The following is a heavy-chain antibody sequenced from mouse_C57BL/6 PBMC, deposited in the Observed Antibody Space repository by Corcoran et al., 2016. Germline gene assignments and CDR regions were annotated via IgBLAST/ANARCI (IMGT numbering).Heavy chain of an antibody. CDR2: INPNNGGT. V-gene: IGHV1-26*01. D-gene: IGHD1-1*01. Sequence: EVQLQQSGPELVKPGASVKISCKASGYTFTDYYMNWVKQSHGKSLEWIGDINPNNGGTSYNQKFKGKATLTVDKSSSTAYMELRSLTSEDSAVYYWARDGSSPDWYFDVWGTGTTVTVSS. CDR1: GYTFTDYY. CDR3: ARDGSSPDWYFDV. J-gene: IGHJ1*03.